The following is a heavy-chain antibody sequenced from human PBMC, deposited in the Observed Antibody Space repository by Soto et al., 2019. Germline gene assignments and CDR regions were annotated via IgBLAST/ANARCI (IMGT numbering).Heavy chain of an antibody. CDR2: IYYSGST. V-gene: IGHV4-59*01. CDR1: GGSISSYY. J-gene: IGHJ4*02. Sequence: QVQLQESGPGLVKPSETLSLTCTVSGGSISSYYWSWIRQPPGKGLEWIGYIYYSGSTNYNPSLKXRXTXSXXTSNNQFPPKLSSVTAADTAVYYCARNHDILTGYSSPHFDYWGQGTLVTVSS. CDR3: ARNHDILTGYSSPHFDY. D-gene: IGHD3-9*01.